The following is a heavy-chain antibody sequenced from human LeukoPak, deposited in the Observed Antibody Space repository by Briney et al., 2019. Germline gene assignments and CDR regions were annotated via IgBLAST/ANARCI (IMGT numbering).Heavy chain of an antibody. CDR3: ARDTRYYDILTGPTNYYHYGMDV. Sequence: GGSLRLSCVASGFTLRTYAMSWVRQAPGKGLEWVSAISGSAGFTYYADAVRGRFTVSRDISTNTLYLQMNSLRAEDTAVYYCARDTRYYDILTGPTNYYHYGMDVWGQGTTVTVSS. CDR2: ISGSAGFT. D-gene: IGHD3-9*01. J-gene: IGHJ6*02. V-gene: IGHV3-23*01. CDR1: GFTLRTYA.